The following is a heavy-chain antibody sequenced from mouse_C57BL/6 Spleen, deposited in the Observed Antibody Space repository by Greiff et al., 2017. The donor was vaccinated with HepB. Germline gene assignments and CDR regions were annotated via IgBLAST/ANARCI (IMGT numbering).Heavy chain of an antibody. D-gene: IGHD2-1*01. CDR2: INPSTGGT. CDR3: ASNYYYFDY. V-gene: IGHV1-42*01. J-gene: IGHJ2*01. Sequence: EVQLQQSGPELVKPGASVKISCKASGYSFTGYYMNWVKQSPEKSLEWIGEINPSTGGTTYNQKFKAKATLTVDKSSSTAYMQLKSLTSEDSAVYYCASNYYYFDYWGQGTTLTVSS. CDR1: GYSFTGYY.